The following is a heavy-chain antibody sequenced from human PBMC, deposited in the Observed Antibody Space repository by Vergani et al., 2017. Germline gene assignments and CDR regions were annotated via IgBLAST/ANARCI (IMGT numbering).Heavy chain of an antibody. J-gene: IGHJ4*02. Sequence: QVQLVQSGAEVKKPGSSVKVSCKASGGTFSSYAISWVRQAPGQGLEWMGRIIPILGIANYAQKFQGRVTITADKSTSTAYMELSSLRSEDTAVYYCARDQTYYDFWSGDQPDYGGQGTLVTGSS. D-gene: IGHD3-3*01. CDR1: GGTFSSYA. V-gene: IGHV1-69*04. CDR2: IIPILGIA. CDR3: ARDQTYYDFWSGDQPDY.